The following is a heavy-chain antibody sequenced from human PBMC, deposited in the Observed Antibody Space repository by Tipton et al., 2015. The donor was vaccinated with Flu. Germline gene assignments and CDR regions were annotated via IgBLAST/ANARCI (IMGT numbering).Heavy chain of an antibody. J-gene: IGHJ4*02. V-gene: IGHV3-30*02. Sequence: SLRLSCAASGFIFSTYGMQWVRQAPGKGLEWVALISYDGGDSNYADSVKGRFTISRDNSKNTLHLQMDSLRAEDTGVYYCAKDGSAWYPDYWGQGTLVTVSS. D-gene: IGHD6-19*01. CDR1: GFIFSTYG. CDR3: AKDGSAWYPDY. CDR2: ISYDGGDS.